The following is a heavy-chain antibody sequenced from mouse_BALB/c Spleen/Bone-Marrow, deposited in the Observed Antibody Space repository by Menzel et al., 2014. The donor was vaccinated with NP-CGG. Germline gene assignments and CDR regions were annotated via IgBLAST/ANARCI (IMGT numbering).Heavy chain of an antibody. Sequence: QVQLQQSGAELAKPGASVKMSCKASGYTFTSYWMHWVKQRPGQGLEWIGYINPNTGYTEYNQKFRDKATLTADKSSSTAYMQLSSQTSEDSAVYYCARGGYYGSAMDYWGQGTSVTVSS. D-gene: IGHD1-1*01. J-gene: IGHJ4*01. CDR3: ARGGYYGSAMDY. V-gene: IGHV1-7*01. CDR1: GYTFTSYW. CDR2: INPNTGYT.